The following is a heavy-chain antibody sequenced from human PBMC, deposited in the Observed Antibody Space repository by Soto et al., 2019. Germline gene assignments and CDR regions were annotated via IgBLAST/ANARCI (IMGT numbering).Heavy chain of an antibody. CDR1: GDSFSSKW. Sequence: GESLKISCTASGDSFSSKWIGWVGKMPGNGLEWMGLIYTGDSDTRYRPFFQGQVTMSVHTSINIAYLRWSSLKASDTAIYFCARRRNRYRGYDGAAEYWGQGTLVTVSS. CDR2: IYTGDSDT. V-gene: IGHV5-51*01. J-gene: IGHJ4*02. D-gene: IGHD5-12*01. CDR3: ARRRNRYRGYDGAAEY.